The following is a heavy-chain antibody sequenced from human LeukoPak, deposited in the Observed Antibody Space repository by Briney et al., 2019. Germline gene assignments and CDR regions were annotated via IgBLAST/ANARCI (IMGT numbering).Heavy chain of an antibody. J-gene: IGHJ4*02. CDR2: ISSSGTTK. CDR1: GFTFSNYE. D-gene: IGHD6-19*01. Sequence: GGSLRLSCAASGFTFSNYEMNWVRQAPGKGLEWVSYISSSGTTKYYADSVKGRFTISRDNAKNSLYLQMNSLRAEDTAVYYCARAVDGHYFDYWGQGTLVTVSS. CDR3: ARAVDGHYFDY. V-gene: IGHV3-48*03.